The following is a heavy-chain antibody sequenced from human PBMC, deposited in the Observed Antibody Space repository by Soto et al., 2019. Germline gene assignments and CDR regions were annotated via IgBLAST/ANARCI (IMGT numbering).Heavy chain of an antibody. V-gene: IGHV4-30-4*01. D-gene: IGHD3-22*01. J-gene: IGHJ4*02. CDR1: GGSISSGDYY. CDR3: ARAEDYYDSSGYYDY. CDR2: IYYSGST. Sequence: QVQLQESGPGLVKPSQTLSLTCTVSGGSISSGDYYWSWIRQPPGKGLEWIGYIYYSGSTYYNPSLKSRVTISVDTSKNQFSLKLSSVTAADTAVYYCARAEDYYDSSGYYDYWGQGTLVTVSS.